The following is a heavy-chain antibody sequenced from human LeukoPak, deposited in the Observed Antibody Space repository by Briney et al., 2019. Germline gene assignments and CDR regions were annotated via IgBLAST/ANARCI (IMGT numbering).Heavy chain of an antibody. D-gene: IGHD4-17*01. CDR3: AREDSDYGDYIRLDY. Sequence: GASVTVSCKASGYTFISYVITWVRQAPGHGLEWMGWISAYNGNTNYAQKLQGRVTMTTDTSTNTAYMELRSLRSDDTAIAYCAREDSDYGDYIRLDYWGQGTLVTVSS. CDR1: GYTFISYV. J-gene: IGHJ4*02. V-gene: IGHV1-18*04. CDR2: ISAYNGNT.